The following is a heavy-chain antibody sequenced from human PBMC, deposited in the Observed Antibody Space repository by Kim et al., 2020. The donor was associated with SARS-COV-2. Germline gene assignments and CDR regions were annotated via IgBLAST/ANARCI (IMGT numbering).Heavy chain of an antibody. D-gene: IGHD2-21*02. V-gene: IGHV4-4*07. CDR3: AKGTADYYNGMDV. Sequence: NPALKSRVTMSVDTSKNQLSLKLTSVTAADTAVYYCAKGTADYYNGMDVWCQGTTVTVSS. J-gene: IGHJ6*02.